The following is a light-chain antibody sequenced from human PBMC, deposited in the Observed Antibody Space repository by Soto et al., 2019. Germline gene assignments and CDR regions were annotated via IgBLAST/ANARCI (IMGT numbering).Light chain of an antibody. V-gene: IGLV4-69*01. CDR2: LNSDGSH. J-gene: IGLJ1*01. CDR1: SGHSSYA. CDR3: QTWGTGIHYV. Sequence: QSVLTQSPSASASLGASVKLTCTLSSGHSSYAIAWHQQQPEKGPRYLMKLNSDGSHSKGDGIPDRFSGSSSGAERYLTISCLQSEDEDDYYWQTWGTGIHYVFGTGTKLTVL.